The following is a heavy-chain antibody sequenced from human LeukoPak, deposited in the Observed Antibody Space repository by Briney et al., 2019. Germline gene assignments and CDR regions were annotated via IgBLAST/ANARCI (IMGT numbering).Heavy chain of an antibody. CDR1: GITFSSHA. J-gene: IGHJ6*03. Sequence: GGSLRLSCATSGITFSSHAMSWVRQAPGKGLEWVSLISGSGGHTYYGDSVKGRFTISRDNSKNSLYLQMNSLRAEDTAVYYCARGSGDSYYYYYMDVWGKGTTVTVSS. CDR3: ARGSGDSYYYYYMDV. D-gene: IGHD3-3*01. CDR2: ISGSGGHT. V-gene: IGHV3-23*01.